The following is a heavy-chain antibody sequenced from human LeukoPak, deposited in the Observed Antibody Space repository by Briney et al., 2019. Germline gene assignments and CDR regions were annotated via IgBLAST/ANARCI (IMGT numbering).Heavy chain of an antibody. Sequence: SETLSLTCAVYGGSFSGYYWSWVRQPPEKGLEWIGEINHSGSTNYNPSLKSRVTISVDTSKNQFSLKLSSVDAADTAVYYCARGKRTIVATITSGNFRYCSGGSCDRWFDPWGQGTLVTVSS. D-gene: IGHD2-15*01. V-gene: IGHV4-34*01. CDR3: ARGKRTIVATITSGNFRYCSGGSCDRWFDP. J-gene: IGHJ5*02. CDR2: INHSGST. CDR1: GGSFSGYY.